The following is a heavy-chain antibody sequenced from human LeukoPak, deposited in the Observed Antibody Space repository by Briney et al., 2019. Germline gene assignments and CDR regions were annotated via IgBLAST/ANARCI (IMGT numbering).Heavy chain of an antibody. CDR2: IKQDGSGK. D-gene: IGHD1-1*01. CDR1: GFTFSSYW. V-gene: IGHV3-7*01. Sequence: PGGSLRLSCAASGFTFSSYWMSWVRQAPGKGLEWVANIKQDGSGKYYVDSVKGRFTISRDNAKNSLYLQMNSLRAEDTAVYYCARDDTPTGTLYYYYGMDVWGQGTTVTVSS. CDR3: ARDDTPTGTLYYYYGMDV. J-gene: IGHJ6*02.